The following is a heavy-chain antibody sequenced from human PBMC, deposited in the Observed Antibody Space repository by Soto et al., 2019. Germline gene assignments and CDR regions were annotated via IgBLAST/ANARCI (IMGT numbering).Heavy chain of an antibody. CDR3: ARLSHDFWSVRHPYYYYDMDV. V-gene: IGHV4-39*01. CDR2: IYYSGST. Sequence: QLQLQESGPGLVKPSETLSLTCTVSGGSISSSSYYWGWIRQPPGKGLEWIGSIYYSGSTYYNPSLKSRVPISVDTSKAQFSLKLSCVTAADTAVYYCARLSHDFWSVRHPYYYYDMDVWGKGTTVTVSS. D-gene: IGHD3-3*01. CDR1: GGSISSSSYY. J-gene: IGHJ6*03.